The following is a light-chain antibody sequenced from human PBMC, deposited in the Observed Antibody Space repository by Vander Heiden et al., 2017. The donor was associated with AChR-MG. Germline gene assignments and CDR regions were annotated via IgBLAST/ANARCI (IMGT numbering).Light chain of an antibody. CDR1: SSNIGARYD. J-gene: IGLJ3*02. CDR3: QSYDSSLSGWV. Sequence: QSVLTQPPSVSGAPGQRVTISCTGSSSNIGARYDLHWYFQLPGTAPKLLIYGNNNRPSGVPDRFSGSKSGTSASLAITGLQSEDEAHYYCQSYDSSLSGWVFGGGTKLTVL. CDR2: GNN. V-gene: IGLV1-40*01.